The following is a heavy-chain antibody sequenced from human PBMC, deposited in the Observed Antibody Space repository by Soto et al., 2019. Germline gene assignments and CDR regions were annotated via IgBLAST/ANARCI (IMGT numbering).Heavy chain of an antibody. CDR1: GYTFNSYG. J-gene: IGHJ4*02. CDR2: ISAHNCNT. CDR3: ARGRYGDY. V-gene: IGHV1-18*01. D-gene: IGHD1-1*01. Sequence: QVHLVQSGAEVKKPGASVKVSCKGSGYTFNSYGITWVRQAPGQGLEWMGWISAHNCNTDSAQKLQGRVTVTRDTSTSTAYMELRSLISDDTAVYYCARGRYGDYWGQGALVTVSS.